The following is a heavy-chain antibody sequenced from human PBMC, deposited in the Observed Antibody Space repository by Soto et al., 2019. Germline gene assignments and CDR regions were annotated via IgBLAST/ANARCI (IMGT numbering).Heavy chain of an antibody. J-gene: IGHJ4*02. CDR1: GGSISSSNW. CDR3: TQFDY. CDR2: ISHSGST. Sequence: ETLARTCAVSGGSISSSNWWSWVRQPPGKVLEWIGKISHSGSTNYNPSRESRVTISVDKSKNHFSLKLSSVTAAPTAVYYCTQFDYWGQGPMVTVSS. V-gene: IGHV4-4*02.